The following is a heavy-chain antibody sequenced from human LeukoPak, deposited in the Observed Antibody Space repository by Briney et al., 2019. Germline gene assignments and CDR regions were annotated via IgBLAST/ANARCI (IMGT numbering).Heavy chain of an antibody. D-gene: IGHD3-22*01. Sequence: PGGSLRLSCAASGFTFSSYSMNWVRQAPGKGLEWVSYISSSSSTIYYADSVKGRFTISRDNAKNSLYLQMNSLRDEDTAVYYCAQQDYYDSSSAFDYWGQGTLVTVSS. V-gene: IGHV3-48*02. CDR1: GFTFSSYS. J-gene: IGHJ4*02. CDR2: ISSSSSTI. CDR3: AQQDYYDSSSAFDY.